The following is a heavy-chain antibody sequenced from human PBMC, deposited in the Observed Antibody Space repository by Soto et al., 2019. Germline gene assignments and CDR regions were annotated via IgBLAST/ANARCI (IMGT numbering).Heavy chain of an antibody. CDR3: AKVRYSSPMGYYYGMDV. Sequence: SVKVSCKASRVAFSKFIVTWVRQAPGLGLEWLGGIIPIFGTANYAQKFQGRVTITADESTSTSYMEVNNLRSEDTAVYYCAKVRYSSPMGYYYGMDVWGQGPTVTVSS. CDR2: IIPIFGTA. D-gene: IGHD6-19*01. J-gene: IGHJ6*02. V-gene: IGHV1-69*13. CDR1: RVAFSKFI.